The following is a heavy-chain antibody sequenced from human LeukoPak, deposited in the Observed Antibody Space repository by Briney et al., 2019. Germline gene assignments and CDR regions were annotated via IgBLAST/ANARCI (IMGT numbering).Heavy chain of an antibody. J-gene: IGHJ4*02. D-gene: IGHD2-15*01. Sequence: KPSETLSLTFAVYGGSFSGYYWSWVRQPPRKGLEWIGGINHSGSTNYNPSPKSRVTISVDTSKNQLSLKLSSVTAADTAVDYCARGRGGCRGGSCRLGRWRYFDYWGQGTLVTVSS. CDR3: ARGRGGCRGGSCRLGRWRYFDY. CDR2: INHSGST. V-gene: IGHV4-34*01. CDR1: GGSFSGYY.